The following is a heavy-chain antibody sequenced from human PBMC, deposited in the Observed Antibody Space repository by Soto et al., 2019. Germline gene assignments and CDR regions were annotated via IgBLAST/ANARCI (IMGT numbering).Heavy chain of an antibody. Sequence: SETLSLTCTVSGGSISSYYWSWIRQPAGKGLEWIGRIYTSGSTNYNPSLKSRVTMSVDTSKNQFSLKLSSVTAADTAVYYCARGGKYYYDSSGYFDYWGQGTLVTVSS. CDR2: IYTSGST. J-gene: IGHJ4*02. CDR1: GGSISSYY. D-gene: IGHD3-22*01. CDR3: ARGGKYYYDSSGYFDY. V-gene: IGHV4-4*07.